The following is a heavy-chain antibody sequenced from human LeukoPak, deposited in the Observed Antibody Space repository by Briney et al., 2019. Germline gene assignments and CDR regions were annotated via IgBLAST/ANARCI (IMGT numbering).Heavy chain of an antibody. Sequence: GRSLRLSCAASGFTFDDYAMHWVRQAPGKGLEWVSGITWNSGSIVYADSVKGRFTISRDNAKNSLYLQMNSLRAEDTALYYCAKGHRDGTWYFDLWGRGTLVTVSS. CDR3: AKGHRDGTWYFDL. J-gene: IGHJ2*01. D-gene: IGHD6-13*01. CDR1: GFTFDDYA. CDR2: ITWNSGSI. V-gene: IGHV3-9*01.